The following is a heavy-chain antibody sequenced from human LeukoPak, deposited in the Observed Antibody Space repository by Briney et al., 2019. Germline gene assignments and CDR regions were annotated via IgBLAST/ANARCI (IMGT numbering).Heavy chain of an antibody. Sequence: SETLSLTCTVSGGSISSYYWSWIRQPPGKGLEWIDIYYSGSTNYNPSLKSRVTISVDTSKNQFSLKLSPVTAADTAVYYCARVEEGYGSGRRENYYYYYMDVWGKGTTVTISS. CDR3: ARVEEGYGSGRRENYYYYYMDV. D-gene: IGHD3-10*01. CDR1: GGSISSYY. J-gene: IGHJ6*03. CDR2: IYYSGST. V-gene: IGHV4-59*01.